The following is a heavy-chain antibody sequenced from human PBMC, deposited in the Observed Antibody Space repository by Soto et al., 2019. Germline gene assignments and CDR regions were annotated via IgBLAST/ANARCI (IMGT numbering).Heavy chain of an antibody. D-gene: IGHD7-27*01. J-gene: IGHJ4*02. V-gene: IGHV4-4*08. Sequence: QVQLQESGPGLLKPSETLSLTCTVSGGSITSSYWSWIRKSPGKGLEWIGYVYSSGSTNYNPSLKSRVTVSVDTSKNQFYLNLSDVTDADTAVYYSAKYEMGSGEYSLDYWGQGTLVTVFS. CDR3: AKYEMGSGEYSLDY. CDR1: GGSITSSY. CDR2: VYSSGST.